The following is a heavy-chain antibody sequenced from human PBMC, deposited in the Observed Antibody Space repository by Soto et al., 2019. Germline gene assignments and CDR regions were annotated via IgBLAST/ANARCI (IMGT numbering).Heavy chain of an antibody. D-gene: IGHD4-17*01. J-gene: IGHJ4*02. Sequence: PGGSLRLSCAASGFIFSNYEITWVRQAPGKGLEWVSYISSSGTRIYYADSVKGRFTISRDNAKNSLYLQMNSLRAEDTAIYYCARDYNYGDYYWGQGTLVTVSS. V-gene: IGHV3-48*03. CDR2: ISSSGTRI. CDR3: ARDYNYGDYY. CDR1: GFIFSNYE.